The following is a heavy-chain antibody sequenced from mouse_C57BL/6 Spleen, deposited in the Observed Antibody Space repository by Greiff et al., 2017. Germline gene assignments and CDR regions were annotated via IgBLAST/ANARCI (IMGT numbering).Heavy chain of an antibody. CDR1: GFTFTDYY. CDR3: ARSVPYAMDY. CDR2: IRNKANGYTT. V-gene: IGHV7-3*01. J-gene: IGHJ4*01. Sequence: EVKLMESGGGLVQPGGSLSLSCAASGFTFTDYYMSWVRQPPGKALEWLGFIRNKANGYTTEYSASVKGRFTISRDNSQSILYLQMNALRAEDSATYYCARSVPYAMDYWGQGTSVTVSS. D-gene: IGHD5-1*01.